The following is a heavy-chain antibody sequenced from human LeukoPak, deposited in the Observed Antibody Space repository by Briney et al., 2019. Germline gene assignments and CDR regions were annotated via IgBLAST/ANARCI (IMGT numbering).Heavy chain of an antibody. CDR1: GGSISSSSYY. CDR2: IYYSGST. CDR3: ARDSITMIGAFDI. J-gene: IGHJ3*02. Sequence: SETLSLTCTVSGGSISSSSYYWGWIRQPPGKGLEWIGSIYYSGSTYYNPSLKSRVTISVDTSKNQFSLKLSSVTAADTAVYYCARDSITMIGAFDIWGQGTMVTVSS. D-gene: IGHD3-22*01. V-gene: IGHV4-39*07.